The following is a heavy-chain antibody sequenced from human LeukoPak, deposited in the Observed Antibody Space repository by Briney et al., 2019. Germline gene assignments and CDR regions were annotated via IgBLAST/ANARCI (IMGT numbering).Heavy chain of an antibody. CDR1: GGSFSGYY. V-gene: IGHV4-34*01. CDR2: INHSGST. J-gene: IGHJ4*02. CDR3: ASRLYSSSREYYFDY. D-gene: IGHD6-6*01. Sequence: SETLSLTCAVYGGSFSGYYWSWIRQPPGKGLEWIGEINHSGSTNYNPSLKSRVTISVDTSRNQFSLKLSSVTAADTAVYYCASRLYSSSREYYFDYWGQGTLVTVSS.